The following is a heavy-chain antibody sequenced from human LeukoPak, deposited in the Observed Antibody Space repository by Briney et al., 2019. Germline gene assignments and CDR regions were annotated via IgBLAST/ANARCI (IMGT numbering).Heavy chain of an antibody. CDR1: GFTFSSYA. CDR2: IYSGGST. J-gene: IGHJ5*02. Sequence: GRSLRLSCAASGFTFSSYAMHWVRQAPGKGLEWVSVIYSGGSTYYADSVKGRFTISRDNSKNTLYLQMNSLRAEDTAVYYCAREDYYAGPFDPWGQGTLVTVSS. V-gene: IGHV3-66*01. CDR3: AREDYYAGPFDP. D-gene: IGHD3-22*01.